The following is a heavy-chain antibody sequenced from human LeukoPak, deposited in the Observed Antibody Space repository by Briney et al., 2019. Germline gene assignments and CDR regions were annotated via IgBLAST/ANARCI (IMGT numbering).Heavy chain of an antibody. Sequence: SETLSLTCTVSGGSISSYYWRWIRQPPGKGLEWIGYIYYSGSTNYHPSLKSRVTISVDTSKNQFSLKLSSVTAADTAVYYCAREEDDYVWGSYRSQGNAFDIWGQGTMVTVSS. D-gene: IGHD3-16*02. J-gene: IGHJ3*02. CDR1: GGSISSYY. V-gene: IGHV4-59*01. CDR2: IYYSGST. CDR3: AREEDDYVWGSYRSQGNAFDI.